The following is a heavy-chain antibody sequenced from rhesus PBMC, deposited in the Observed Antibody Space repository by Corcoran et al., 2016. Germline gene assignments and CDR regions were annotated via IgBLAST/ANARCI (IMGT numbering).Heavy chain of an antibody. CDR3: ARWYCSGIYCYVGYYFDY. Sequence: QVQLVQSGAEVKKPGSSVEVSCKASGYTFTDYYMHWVRQAPRQGLECMGWINPYNGNTKYAKKFQGRVTMTRDTSTSTAYMELSSLRSEDTAVYYCARWYCSGIYCYVGYYFDYWGQGVLVTVSS. CDR2: INPYNGNT. J-gene: IGHJ4*01. V-gene: IGHV1S2*01. CDR1: GYTFTDYY. D-gene: IGHD2-27*01.